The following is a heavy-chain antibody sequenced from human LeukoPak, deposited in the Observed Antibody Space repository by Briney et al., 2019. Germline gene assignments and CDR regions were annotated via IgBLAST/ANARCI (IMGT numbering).Heavy chain of an antibody. V-gene: IGHV3-53*01. J-gene: IGHJ4*02. Sequence: PGGSLRLSCAASGFTVSSNYMSWVRQAPGKGLEWVSVIYSGGSTYYADSVKGRFTISRDNSKNTLYLQMNSLRAEDMAVYYCAREGPYCSGGSCYRVDYWGQGTLVTVSS. CDR2: IYSGGST. D-gene: IGHD2-15*01. CDR1: GFTVSSNY. CDR3: AREGPYCSGGSCYRVDY.